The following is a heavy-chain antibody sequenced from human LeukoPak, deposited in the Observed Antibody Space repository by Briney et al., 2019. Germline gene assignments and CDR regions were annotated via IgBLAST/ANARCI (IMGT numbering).Heavy chain of an antibody. Sequence: AVKVSRMASVGTLITYAISSVRQAPGQRLECMGGIIPIFGTANNAQKLQGRVTITADESTSTAYMELSSLRSEDTAVYYCASRQVGGRGAFDIWGQGTMVTVSS. CDR3: ASRQVGGRGAFDI. CDR1: VGTLITYA. J-gene: IGHJ3*02. CDR2: IIPIFGTA. D-gene: IGHD3-16*01. V-gene: IGHV1-69*01.